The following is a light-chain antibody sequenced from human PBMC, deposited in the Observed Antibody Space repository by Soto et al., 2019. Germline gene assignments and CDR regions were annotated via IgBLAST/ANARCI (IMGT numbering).Light chain of an antibody. CDR1: QSISSY. Sequence: DIQMTQSPSSLSASVGDRFTITCRSSQSISSYLNWYQQKPGKAPKLPIYAASSLQSGVPSRFSGSGSGTDFTLTISSLQPEDFATYYCQQSYSTLTWTFGQGTKVDIK. V-gene: IGKV1-39*01. CDR3: QQSYSTLTWT. J-gene: IGKJ1*01. CDR2: AAS.